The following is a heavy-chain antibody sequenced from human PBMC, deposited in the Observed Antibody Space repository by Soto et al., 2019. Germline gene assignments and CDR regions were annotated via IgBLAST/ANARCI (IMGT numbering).Heavy chain of an antibody. J-gene: IGHJ5*02. CDR3: TRRASAYERGSCFDP. CDR1: GYTFTSYG. D-gene: IGHD5-12*01. CDR2: FKPSDGST. V-gene: IGHV1-8*02. Sequence: ASVKVSCKASGYTFTSYGISWVRQAPGQGLEWMGAFKPSDGSTTYAQRFQGRVTMTGNTSTGTAYMELSSLTSEDTAVYYCTRRASAYERGSCFDPWGQGTLVTVSS.